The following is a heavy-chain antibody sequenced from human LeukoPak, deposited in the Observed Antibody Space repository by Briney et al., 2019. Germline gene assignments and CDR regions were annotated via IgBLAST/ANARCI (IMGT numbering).Heavy chain of an antibody. V-gene: IGHV3-48*01. J-gene: IGHJ4*02. CDR1: GYTFSDYT. CDR3: TRDLEY. CDR2: ISSDGSVM. Sequence: PGGSLRLSCGASGYTFSDYTMNWVRQAPGKGPEWISYISSDGSVMHYADSVKGRFTISRDNSENSLYLQMNSLRAEDTAVYYWTRDLEYWGEGVLVTVSS.